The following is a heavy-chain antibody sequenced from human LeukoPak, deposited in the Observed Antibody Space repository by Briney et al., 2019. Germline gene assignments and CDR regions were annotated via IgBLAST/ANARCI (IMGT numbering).Heavy chain of an antibody. V-gene: IGHV4-34*01. CDR1: GESFSGYY. Sequence: SETLSLTCAVYGESFSGYYWSWIRQPPGKGLEWIGEINHSGSTNYNPSLKSRVTISVDTSKNQFSLKLSPVTAADTAVYYCARGGGIAAPNFDYWGQGTLVTVSS. D-gene: IGHD6-13*01. J-gene: IGHJ4*02. CDR2: INHSGST. CDR3: ARGGGIAAPNFDY.